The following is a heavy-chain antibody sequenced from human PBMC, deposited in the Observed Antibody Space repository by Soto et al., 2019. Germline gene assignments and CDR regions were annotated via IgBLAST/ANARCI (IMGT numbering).Heavy chain of an antibody. D-gene: IGHD7-27*01. CDR2: INLNSGGT. J-gene: IGHJ4*02. V-gene: IGHV1-2*04. CDR1: GYTFSGYY. CDR3: ARGGSTGVWGENFFDY. Sequence: HVQLVQSGAEVKKPGASVKVSCKASGYTFSGYYMHWVRQAPGQGLEWMGWINLNSGGTNYVQKFQGWVTMSRDTSISTAYMETRRLRSDDTAVYYCARGGSTGVWGENFFDYWGQGTLVTVSS.